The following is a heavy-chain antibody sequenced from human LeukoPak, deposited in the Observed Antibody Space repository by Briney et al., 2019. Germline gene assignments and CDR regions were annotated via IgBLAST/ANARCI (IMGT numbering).Heavy chain of an antibody. V-gene: IGHV4-39*01. J-gene: IGHJ6*02. Sequence: KASETLSLTCTVSGGSISSSSYYWGWIRLPPGTGLEWIGSTYYSGSTYYNPSLKSRVTISVDTSKNQFSLKLSSVTAADTAVYYCASIYYYDSSGYYPYYYYGMDVWGQGTTVTVSS. CDR2: TYYSGST. CDR3: ASIYYYDSSGYYPYYYYGMDV. D-gene: IGHD3-22*01. CDR1: GGSISSSSYY.